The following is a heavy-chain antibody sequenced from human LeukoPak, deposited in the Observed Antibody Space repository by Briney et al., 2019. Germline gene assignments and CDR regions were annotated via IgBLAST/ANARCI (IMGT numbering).Heavy chain of an antibody. CDR2: IKQDGSEK. D-gene: IGHD1-20*01. Sequence: PGGSLRLSCAASGFTFSSYWMSRVRQAPGKGLEWVANIKQDGSEKYYVDSVKGRFTISRDNAKNSLYLQMNSLRAEDTAVYYCARDRWRLSLERFDYWGQGTLVTVSS. V-gene: IGHV3-7*01. CDR1: GFTFSSYW. CDR3: ARDRWRLSLERFDY. J-gene: IGHJ4*02.